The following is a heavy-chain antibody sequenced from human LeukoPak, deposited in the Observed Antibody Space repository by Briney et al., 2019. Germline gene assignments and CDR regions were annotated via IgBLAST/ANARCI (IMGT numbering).Heavy chain of an antibody. V-gene: IGHV3-33*01. CDR1: GFTFSSYG. J-gene: IGHJ4*02. CDR3: ASFHPGNGGGYYYD. D-gene: IGHD3-22*01. Sequence: TRRSLRLSCAASGFTFSSYGMHWVRQAPGKGLEWVAVIWYDGSNKYYADSVKGRFTISRDNSKNTLYLQMNSLRAEDTAVYYCASFHPGNGGGYYYDWGQGTLVTVSS. CDR2: IWYDGSNK.